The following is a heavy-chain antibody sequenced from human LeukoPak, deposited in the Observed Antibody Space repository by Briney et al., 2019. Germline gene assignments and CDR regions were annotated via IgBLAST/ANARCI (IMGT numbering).Heavy chain of an antibody. D-gene: IGHD1-26*01. CDR3: ARGAPSGNYWIPYFDH. Sequence: GGSLRLSCAASGFHFSSHWMHWVRQVSGKGLVWVSRINSDGRTTSYADSVKGRFTISRDNIKNILYLQMNSLRVVDTAVYYCARGAPSGNYWIPYFDHWGQGTLVTVSS. J-gene: IGHJ4*02. CDR1: GFHFSSHW. CDR2: INSDGRTT. V-gene: IGHV3-74*01.